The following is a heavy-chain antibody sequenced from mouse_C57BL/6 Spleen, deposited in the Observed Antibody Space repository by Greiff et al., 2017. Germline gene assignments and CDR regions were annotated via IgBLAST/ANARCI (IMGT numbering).Heavy chain of an antibody. V-gene: IGHV5-17*01. CDR1: GFTFSDYG. CDR2: ISSGSSTI. D-gene: IGHD2-4*01. Sequence: EVKLVESGGGLVKPGGSLKLSCAASGFTFSDYGMHWVRQAPEKGLEWVAYISSGSSTIYYADTVKGRFTISRDNAKNTLFLQMTSLRSEDTAMYYCARGLRHPPYYYAMDYWGQGTSVTVSS. CDR3: ARGLRHPPYYYAMDY. J-gene: IGHJ4*01.